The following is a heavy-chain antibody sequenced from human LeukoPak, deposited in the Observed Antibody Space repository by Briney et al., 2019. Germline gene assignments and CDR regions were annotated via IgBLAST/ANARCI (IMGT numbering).Heavy chain of an antibody. J-gene: IGHJ4*02. D-gene: IGHD2-2*01. V-gene: IGHV3-30*18. Sequence: GGSLRLSCAASGFTFSGYGMHWVRQAPGKGLEWVAVISYDGSNKYYADSVKGRFTISRDNSKNTLYLQMNSLRAEDTAVYYCAKDHFRDCSSTSCYFLDYWGQGTLVTVSS. CDR2: ISYDGSNK. CDR3: AKDHFRDCSSTSCYFLDY. CDR1: GFTFSGYG.